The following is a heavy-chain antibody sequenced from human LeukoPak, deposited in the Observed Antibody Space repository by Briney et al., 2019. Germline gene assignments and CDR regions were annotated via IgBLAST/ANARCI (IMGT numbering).Heavy chain of an antibody. Sequence: SETLSLTCAVYGGSFSGYYWSWIRQPPGKGLEWIGEINHSGSTNYNPSLKSRVTISVDTSKNQFSLKLSSVTTADTAVYYCARGYSSSWYDYWGQGTLVTVSS. V-gene: IGHV4-34*01. J-gene: IGHJ4*02. CDR1: GGSFSGYY. D-gene: IGHD6-13*01. CDR3: ARGYSSSWYDY. CDR2: INHSGST.